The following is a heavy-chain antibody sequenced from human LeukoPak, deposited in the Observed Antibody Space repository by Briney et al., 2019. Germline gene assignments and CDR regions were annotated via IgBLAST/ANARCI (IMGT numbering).Heavy chain of an antibody. Sequence: ASVKVSCKASGYTFTSYEINWVRQATGQGLEWMGWMNPNSGNTGYAQTFQGRVTMTRNTSISTAYMELSSLRSEDTAVYYCARVPLWVLYGRGVYDYWGQGTLVTVPS. J-gene: IGHJ4*02. CDR3: ARVPLWVLYGRGVYDY. CDR1: GYTFTSYE. CDR2: MNPNSGNT. D-gene: IGHD3-10*01. V-gene: IGHV1-8*01.